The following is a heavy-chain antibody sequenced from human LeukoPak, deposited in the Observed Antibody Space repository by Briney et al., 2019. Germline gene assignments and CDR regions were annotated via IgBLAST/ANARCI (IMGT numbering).Heavy chain of an antibody. CDR3: ARVSPWSSGWVSY. J-gene: IGHJ4*02. D-gene: IGHD6-19*01. CDR2: ISWNSGSI. Sequence: PGGSLRLSCAASGFTFDDYAMHWVRQAPGKGLEWVSGISWNSGSIGYADSVKGRFTISRDNAKNSLYLQMNSLRAEDTAVYYCARVSPWSSGWVSYWGQGTLVTVSS. V-gene: IGHV3-9*01. CDR1: GFTFDDYA.